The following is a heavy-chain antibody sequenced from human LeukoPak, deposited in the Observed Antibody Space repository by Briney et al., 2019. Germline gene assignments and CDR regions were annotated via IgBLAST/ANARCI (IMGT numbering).Heavy chain of an antibody. CDR1: GGTFSSYA. J-gene: IGHJ4*02. CDR2: ITPIFGTA. Sequence: SVKVSCKASGGTFSSYAISWVRQAPGQGLEWMGGITPIFGTANYAQKFQGRVTITADESTSTAYMELSSLRSEDTAVYYCARDQYDYGSDPYYFDYWGQGTLVTVSS. D-gene: IGHD3-10*01. CDR3: ARDQYDYGSDPYYFDY. V-gene: IGHV1-69*01.